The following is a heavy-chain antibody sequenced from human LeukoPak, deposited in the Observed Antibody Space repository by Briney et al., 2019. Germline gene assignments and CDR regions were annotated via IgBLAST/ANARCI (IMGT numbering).Heavy chain of an antibody. V-gene: IGHV1-8*02. J-gene: IGHJ6*03. Sequence: GASVKVSCKASGYTFTSYYMHWVRQAPGQGLEWMGWMNPNSGNTGYAQKFQGRVTMTRNTSISTAYMELSSLRSEDTAVYYCARRPTMVRGVMYYYYYMDVWGKGTTVTISS. CDR3: ARRPTMVRGVMYYYYYMDV. CDR2: MNPNSGNT. D-gene: IGHD3-10*01. CDR1: GYTFTSYY.